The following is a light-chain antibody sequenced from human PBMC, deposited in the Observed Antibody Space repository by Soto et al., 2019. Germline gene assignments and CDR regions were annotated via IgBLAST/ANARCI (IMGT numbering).Light chain of an antibody. Sequence: EKVLAQARGTLSLSPGERASLSCRASQSVSSNYLAWFQQIPGQAPRLLISVASSRATGIPDRFSGSGSGTDFTLTISRLEPEDFAVYYCYQYGSSPHTFGQGTRLEIK. J-gene: IGKJ5*01. CDR3: YQYGSSPHT. CDR2: VAS. V-gene: IGKV3-20*01. CDR1: QSVSSNY.